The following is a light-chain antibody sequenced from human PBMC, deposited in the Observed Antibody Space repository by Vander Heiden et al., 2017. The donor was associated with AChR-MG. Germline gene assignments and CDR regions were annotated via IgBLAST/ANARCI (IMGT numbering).Light chain of an antibody. J-gene: IGLJ1*01. Sequence: QSVLTPPPSVSGAPGQRAPISCTATTSTIGAASFPWYPPPPGRAPKVLIFDNKNRPAGVPDRFSGSKSDTSASLAIAGLQPEDEADYYCQSYDSRLAGWVFGTGTTVTVL. CDR2: DNK. V-gene: IGLV1-40*01. CDR3: QSYDSRLAGWV. CDR1: TSTIGAASF.